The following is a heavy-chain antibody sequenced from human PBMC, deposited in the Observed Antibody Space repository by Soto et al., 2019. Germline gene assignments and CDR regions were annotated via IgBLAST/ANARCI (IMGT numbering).Heavy chain of an antibody. CDR3: ASLMYYYDSSGYYPTKSNFDY. CDR1: GYSFTSYW. D-gene: IGHD3-22*01. J-gene: IGHJ4*02. V-gene: IGHV5-10-1*01. Sequence: PGESLKISCKGSGYSFTSYWISWVRQMPGKVLEWMGRIDPSDSYTNYSPSFQGHVTISADKSISTAYLQWSGLKASDTAMYYCASLMYYYDSSGYYPTKSNFDYWGQGXLVTVYS. CDR2: IDPSDSYT.